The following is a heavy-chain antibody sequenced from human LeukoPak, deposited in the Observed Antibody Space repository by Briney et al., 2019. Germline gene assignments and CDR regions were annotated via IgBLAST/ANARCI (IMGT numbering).Heavy chain of an antibody. CDR1: GFTFSSYA. V-gene: IGHV3-23*01. CDR2: ISGSGGST. Sequence: PGGSLRLSCAASGFTFSSYAMSWVRQAPGKGLEWVSAISGSGGSTYYADSVKGRFTISRGNSKNTLYLQMNSLRAEDTAVYYCAKADYDFWSGYDYWGQGTLVTVSS. J-gene: IGHJ4*02. CDR3: AKADYDFWSGYDY. D-gene: IGHD3-3*01.